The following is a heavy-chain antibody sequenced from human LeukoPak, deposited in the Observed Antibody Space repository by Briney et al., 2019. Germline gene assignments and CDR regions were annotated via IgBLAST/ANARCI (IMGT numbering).Heavy chain of an antibody. J-gene: IGHJ4*02. CDR1: GFTFSSYS. Sequence: GGSLRLSCAASGFTFSSYSMNWVRQAPGKGLEWVSSISSSSSYIYYADSVKGRFTISRDNAKNSLYLQMNSLRAEDTAVYYCGRDPKDRITGTTFDYWGQGTLVTVSS. V-gene: IGHV3-21*01. D-gene: IGHD1-7*01. CDR2: ISSSSSYI. CDR3: GRDPKDRITGTTFDY.